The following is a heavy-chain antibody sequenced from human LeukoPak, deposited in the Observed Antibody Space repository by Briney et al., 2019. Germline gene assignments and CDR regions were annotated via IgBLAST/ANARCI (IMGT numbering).Heavy chain of an antibody. J-gene: IGHJ4*02. CDR2: ISAYNGNT. CDR3: ARGSDYCSGGSCYSSHNDY. Sequence: ASVKVSCKASGYTFTSYGISWVGQAPGQGREWMGWISAYNGNTNYAQKLQGRVTMTTDTSTTTAYMELRSLRSDDTAVYYCARGSDYCSGGSCYSSHNDYWGQGTLVTVSS. CDR1: GYTFTSYG. D-gene: IGHD2-15*01. V-gene: IGHV1-18*01.